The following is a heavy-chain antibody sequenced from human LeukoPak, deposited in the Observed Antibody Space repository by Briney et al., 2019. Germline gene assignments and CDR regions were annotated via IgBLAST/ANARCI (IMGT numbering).Heavy chain of an antibody. CDR2: IYYSGST. V-gene: IGHV4-30-4*01. Sequence: SETLSLTCTVSGGSISSGDYYWSWIRQPPGKGLEWIGYIYYSGSTYYNPSLKSRVTISVDTSKNQFSLKLSSVTAADTAVYYCARASSDYDILTGYWRVNWFDPWGQATLVTVSS. CDR1: GGSISSGDYY. CDR3: ARASSDYDILTGYWRVNWFDP. J-gene: IGHJ5*02. D-gene: IGHD3-9*01.